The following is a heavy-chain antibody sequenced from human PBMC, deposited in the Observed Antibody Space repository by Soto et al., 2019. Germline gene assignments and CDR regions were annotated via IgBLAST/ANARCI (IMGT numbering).Heavy chain of an antibody. CDR1: GVSLSSYS. J-gene: IGHJ4*02. V-gene: IGHV4-4*08. CDR3: TTDRLGGSSWRENDY. D-gene: IGHD6-13*01. CDR2: IYYSGNT. Sequence: PSETLSLTCSASGVSLSSYSLSWIRQPPGKGLEWIGNIYYSGNTNYNPSLKSRVTISVDTSKNQFSLKLSSVTAADTALYYCTTDRLGGSSWRENDYWGQGTLVTVS.